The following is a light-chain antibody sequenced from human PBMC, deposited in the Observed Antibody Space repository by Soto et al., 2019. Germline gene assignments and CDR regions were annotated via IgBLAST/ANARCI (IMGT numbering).Light chain of an antibody. Sequence: EVVLPQSPGTMSLSPGERLTLSCRASQSLTNSFIAWYQQKPGQAPRLLIYDTSSRASGIPDRFSGSGSGTDFTLTISRLETEDFAVFYCEQYGTSEIIFGKGKRLEIK. CDR1: QSLTNSF. V-gene: IGKV3-20*01. CDR2: DTS. CDR3: EQYGTSEII. J-gene: IGKJ5*01.